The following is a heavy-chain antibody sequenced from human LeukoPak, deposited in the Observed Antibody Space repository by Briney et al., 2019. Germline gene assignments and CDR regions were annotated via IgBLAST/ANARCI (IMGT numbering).Heavy chain of an antibody. CDR3: ASEYYYDSSGYYYVSSYFDY. CDR2: ISYDGSNK. J-gene: IGHJ4*02. Sequence: PGGSLRLSCAASGFTFSTFAMSWVRQAPGKGLEWVAVISYDGSNKYYADSVKGRFTISRDNAKNSLYLQMSSLRAEDTAVYYCASEYYYDSSGYYYVSSYFDYWGQGTLVTVSS. V-gene: IGHV3-30*03. CDR1: GFTFSTFA. D-gene: IGHD3-22*01.